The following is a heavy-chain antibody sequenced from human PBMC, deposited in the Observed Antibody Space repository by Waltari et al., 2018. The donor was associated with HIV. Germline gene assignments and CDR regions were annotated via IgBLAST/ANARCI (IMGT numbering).Heavy chain of an antibody. V-gene: IGHV4-39*01. CDR1: GGSISSSNYY. J-gene: IGHJ5*02. D-gene: IGHD2-2*01. CDR3: VRHGGVVVIPAAMPNWFDP. CDR2: ISYSGST. Sequence: QLQLQESGPGLVKPSETLSLTCTVSGGSISSSNYYWGWIRQPPAKGLGWIGSISYSGSTYYNPSLKSRVTISVDMSKNQFSLKLNSVTAADTAVYYCVRHGGVVVIPAAMPNWFDPWGQGTLVTVSS.